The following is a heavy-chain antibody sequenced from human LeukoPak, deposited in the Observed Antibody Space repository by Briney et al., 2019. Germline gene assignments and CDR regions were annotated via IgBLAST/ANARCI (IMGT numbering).Heavy chain of an antibody. Sequence: GGSLRLSCVASGFPFSSYWMTWVRQAPGKGLEWVANIKQDGSKKSYVDSVKVRFTISRDNAKNSLYLQMNSLRAEGTAIYYCTRVGYIDEGIDYWGQGTLVTVSS. CDR2: IKQDGSKK. CDR3: TRVGYIDEGIDY. D-gene: IGHD5-24*01. CDR1: GFPFSSYW. V-gene: IGHV3-7*04. J-gene: IGHJ4*02.